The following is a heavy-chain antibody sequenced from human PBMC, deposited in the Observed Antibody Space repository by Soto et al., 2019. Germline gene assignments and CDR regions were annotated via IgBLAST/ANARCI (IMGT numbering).Heavy chain of an antibody. Sequence: SETLPLTCSVSGGSISSDAYYWSWIRQHPGKGLEWIGYIYNSGSTYYNPSLKSRVTISADTSNNQFSLRMNSVTAADTAVYYCARSPRRDAGRLKFDYWGQGTQVTVS. J-gene: IGHJ4*02. CDR2: IYNSGST. CDR1: GGSISSDAYY. V-gene: IGHV4-31*03. CDR3: ARSPRRDAGRLKFDY. D-gene: IGHD2-2*01.